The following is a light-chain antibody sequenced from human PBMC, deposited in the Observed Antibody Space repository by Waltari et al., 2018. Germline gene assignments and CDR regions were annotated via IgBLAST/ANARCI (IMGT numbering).Light chain of an antibody. J-gene: IGLJ1*01. V-gene: IGLV2-23*02. Sequence: QSALTQPASVSGSPGQSITISCTGTSSDVGSYNLVSWYRQHPGKAPKLLIYEVSKRPSGVSIPFSVSKSGNAASLTISGLQAEDEADYYCCSYAGSSTPYFFVTGTKVTVL. CDR1: SSDVGSYNL. CDR3: CSYAGSSTPYF. CDR2: EVS.